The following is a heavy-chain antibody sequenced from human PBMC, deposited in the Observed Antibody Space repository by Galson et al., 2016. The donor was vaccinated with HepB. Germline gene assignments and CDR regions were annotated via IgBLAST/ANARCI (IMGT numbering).Heavy chain of an antibody. CDR2: IYYTGGT. V-gene: IGHV4-30-2*01. D-gene: IGHD3-10*01. Sequence: TLSLTCAVSGGFINSGGASWGWIRQTPGQGLEWIGCIYYTGGTYYNPSLKSRVTISVDRPKNQFSLNLKSVTAADTAVYHCARGGVPGVVLTYNLFDPWGXGXLVTVSP. CDR3: ARGGVPGVVLTYNLFDP. CDR1: GGFINSGGAS. J-gene: IGHJ5*02.